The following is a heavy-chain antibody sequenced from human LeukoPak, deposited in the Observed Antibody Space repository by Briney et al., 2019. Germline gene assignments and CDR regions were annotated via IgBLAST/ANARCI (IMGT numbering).Heavy chain of an antibody. D-gene: IGHD3-10*01. CDR2: ISGSGGST. J-gene: IGHJ4*02. V-gene: IGHV3-23*01. CDR1: GFTFSSYA. CDR3: AKDRSYYGSGSYLVY. Sequence: GGSLRLSCAASGFTFSSYAMSWVRQAPGKGLEWVSAISGSGGSTYYADSVKGRSTISRDNSKNTLYLQMNSLRAEDTAVYYCAKDRSYYGSGSYLVYWGQGTLVTVSS.